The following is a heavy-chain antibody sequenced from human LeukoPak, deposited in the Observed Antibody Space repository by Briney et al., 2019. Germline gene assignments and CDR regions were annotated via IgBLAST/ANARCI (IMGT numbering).Heavy chain of an antibody. J-gene: IGHJ6*02. CDR3: ARDSPTVTTEGYYYYYGMDV. CDR2: VFYNGAT. Sequence: SETLSLTCIVSGGSISSSIYYWAWVRQPPGKGLEWIGTVFYNGATQYSPSLRSRVTISIDTSTNQFSLKLTSVTAADTALYYCARDSPTVTTEGYYYYYGMDVWGQGTTVTVSS. D-gene: IGHD4-17*01. V-gene: IGHV4-39*07. CDR1: GGSISSSIYY.